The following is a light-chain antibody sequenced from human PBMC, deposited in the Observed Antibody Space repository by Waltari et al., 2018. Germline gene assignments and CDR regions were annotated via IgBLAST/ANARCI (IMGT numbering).Light chain of an antibody. CDR2: DAS. Sequence: EIVLTQSPATLSLSPGERASLSCRASQSISSYLAWYQQKPGQAPRLLIYDASTRATGIPARFSGSGSGTDFTLIISSLQAEDVALYYCQQYYGVPITFGQGTRLEIK. V-gene: IGKV3-11*01. CDR1: QSISSY. J-gene: IGKJ5*01. CDR3: QQYYGVPIT.